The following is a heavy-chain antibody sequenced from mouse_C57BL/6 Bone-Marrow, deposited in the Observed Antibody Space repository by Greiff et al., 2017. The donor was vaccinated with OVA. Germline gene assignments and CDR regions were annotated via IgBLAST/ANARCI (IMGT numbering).Heavy chain of an antibody. D-gene: IGHD1-1*01. Sequence: VQLQQSGAELARPGASVKLSCKASGYTFTSYGISWVKQRTGQGLEWIGEIYPRSGNTYYNEKFKGKATLTADKSSSTAYMELRSLTSEDSAVYFCARKGRDITTVVAPNYFDYWGQGTTLTVSS. J-gene: IGHJ2*01. CDR2: IYPRSGNT. CDR3: ARKGRDITTVVAPNYFDY. V-gene: IGHV1-81*01. CDR1: GYTFTSYG.